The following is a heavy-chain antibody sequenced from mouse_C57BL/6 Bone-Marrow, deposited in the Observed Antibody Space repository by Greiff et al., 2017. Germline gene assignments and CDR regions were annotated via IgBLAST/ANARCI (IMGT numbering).Heavy chain of an antibody. CDR3: ARDYDDPRVFAY. J-gene: IGHJ3*01. V-gene: IGHV1-52*01. CDR1: GYTFTSYW. CDR2: IDPSDSET. Sequence: QVQLQQPGAELVRPGSSVKLSCKASGYTFTSYWMHWVKQRPIQGLEWIGNIDPSDSETHYNQKFKDKATLTVDKSSSTAYMQLSSLTSEDSAVYCCARDYDDPRVFAYWGQGTLVTVSA. D-gene: IGHD2-4*01.